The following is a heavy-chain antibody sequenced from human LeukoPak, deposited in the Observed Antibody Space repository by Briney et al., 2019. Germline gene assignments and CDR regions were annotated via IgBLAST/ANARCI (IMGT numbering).Heavy chain of an antibody. V-gene: IGHV4-4*07. D-gene: IGHD3-16*01. Sequence: PSETLSLTCTLSGGSISTYSWAWIRQTAGKGLEWIGRIYSSGTTNYNPSLKSRVSMSLDTSKNQFSLKVNSVTAADTAVYYCARGAVSDYYYYMDVWGKGTTVTVSS. J-gene: IGHJ6*03. CDR1: GGSISTYS. CDR3: ARGAVSDYYYYMDV. CDR2: IYSSGTT.